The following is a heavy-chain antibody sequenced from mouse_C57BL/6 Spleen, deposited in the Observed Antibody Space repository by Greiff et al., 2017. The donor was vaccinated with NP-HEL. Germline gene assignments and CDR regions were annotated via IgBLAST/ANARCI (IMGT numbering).Heavy chain of an antibody. V-gene: IGHV10-1*01. CDR3: VRQRDNYSNWFAY. J-gene: IGHJ3*01. D-gene: IGHD2-5*01. Sequence: EVQLVESGGGLVQPKGSLKLSCAASGFSFNTYAMNWVRQAPGKGLEWVARIRSKSNNYATYYADSVKDRFTISRDDSESMLYLQMNNLKTEDTAMYYCVRQRDNYSNWFAYWGQGTLVTVSA. CDR1: GFSFNTYA. CDR2: IRSKSNNYAT.